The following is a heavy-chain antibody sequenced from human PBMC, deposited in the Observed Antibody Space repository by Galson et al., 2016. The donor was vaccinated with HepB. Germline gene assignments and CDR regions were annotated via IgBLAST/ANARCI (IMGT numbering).Heavy chain of an antibody. CDR2: INSDGSSA. J-gene: IGHJ4*02. Sequence: SLRLSCAASGFTFSSYWMLWVRQAPGKGLVWVSRINSDGSSATYADSVKGRFTISRDNAKNTLYPQMNTLRAEDTAVYYCASDDGYSEYWGQGALVTVSS. CDR1: GFTFSSYW. V-gene: IGHV3-74*01. CDR3: ASDDGYSEY.